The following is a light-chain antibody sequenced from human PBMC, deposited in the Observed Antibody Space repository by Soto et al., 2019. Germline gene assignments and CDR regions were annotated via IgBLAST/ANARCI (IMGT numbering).Light chain of an antibody. J-gene: IGKJ5*01. CDR1: QGINNF. CDR3: QRLNSGPPIT. V-gene: IGKV1-9*01. CDR2: AAS. Sequence: IQLTQSPSSLSASVGDRVTLTCRASQGINNFLAWYQQKQGKAPELLIYAASTLQRGVPSRFSGSGFGTDFTLTIISILPEDFATYYYQRLNSGPPITFGQGTRLEIK.